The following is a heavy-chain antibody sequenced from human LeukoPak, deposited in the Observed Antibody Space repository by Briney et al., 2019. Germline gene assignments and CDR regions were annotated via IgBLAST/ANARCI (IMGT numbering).Heavy chain of an antibody. Sequence: GGSLRLSCAASGFIVSNNHINWIRQAPGKGLEWVSIIYSGDTTYYSDSVKGRFILSSDNSKNMLYLQMNSLRVEDAAVYYCARERPGSRVLDYWGQGTVVTVSS. V-gene: IGHV3-66*01. CDR1: GFIVSNNH. J-gene: IGHJ4*02. CDR3: ARERPGSRVLDY. D-gene: IGHD3-10*01. CDR2: IYSGDTT.